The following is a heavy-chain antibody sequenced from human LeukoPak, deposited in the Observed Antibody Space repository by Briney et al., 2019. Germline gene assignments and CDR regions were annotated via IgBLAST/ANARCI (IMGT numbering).Heavy chain of an antibody. Sequence: GGTLRLSCAASGFTFSSYGMSWVRQAPGKGLEWVSAISGSGGSTYYADSVKGRFTISRDNSKNTLYLQMNSLRAEDTAIYYCAKDQATCISGSCYERGFDNWGQRTLVTVSS. CDR1: GFTFSSYG. V-gene: IGHV3-23*01. CDR2: ISGSGGST. J-gene: IGHJ4*02. D-gene: IGHD2-2*01. CDR3: AKDQATCISGSCYERGFDN.